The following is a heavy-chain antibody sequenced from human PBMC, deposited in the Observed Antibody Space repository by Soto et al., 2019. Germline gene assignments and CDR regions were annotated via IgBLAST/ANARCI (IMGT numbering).Heavy chain of an antibody. J-gene: IGHJ4*02. CDR1: GYTFTGYY. Sequence: ASVKVSCKASGYTFTGYYMHWVRQAPGQGLEWMGWINPNSGGTNYAQKFQGWVTMTRDTSISTAYMELRRLRSDDTAVYYCARISAALPIDYWGQGTLVTVSS. D-gene: IGHD6-6*01. CDR3: ARISAALPIDY. CDR2: INPNSGGT. V-gene: IGHV1-2*04.